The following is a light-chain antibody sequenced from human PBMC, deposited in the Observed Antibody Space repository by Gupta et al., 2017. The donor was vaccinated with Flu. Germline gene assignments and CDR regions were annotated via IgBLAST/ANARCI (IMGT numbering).Light chain of an antibody. CDR1: QSVSSSY. Sequence: DIVLTQSPGTLSLSPGERATLSCRASQSVSSSYLAWYQQYPVQAPRLLIYGASSRATGIPVRSSPNGYGPGFTRTISMREPEDFAVYYCQQYGSSPPRTFSQGTRLELK. V-gene: IGKV3-20*01. CDR3: QQYGSSPPRT. CDR2: GAS. J-gene: IGKJ1*01.